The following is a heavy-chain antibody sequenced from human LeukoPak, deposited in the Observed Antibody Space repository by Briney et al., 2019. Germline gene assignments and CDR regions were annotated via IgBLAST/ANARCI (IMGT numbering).Heavy chain of an antibody. Sequence: SETLSLTCIVSGGSIGSYYWSWIRQPPGKGLEWIGYIYYSGSTNYNPSLKSRVTISVDTSKNQFSLKLSSVTAADTAVYYCARGTMISWFDPWGQGTLVTVSS. J-gene: IGHJ5*02. CDR1: GGSIGSYY. CDR3: ARGTMISWFDP. D-gene: IGHD3-22*01. V-gene: IGHV4-59*01. CDR2: IYYSGST.